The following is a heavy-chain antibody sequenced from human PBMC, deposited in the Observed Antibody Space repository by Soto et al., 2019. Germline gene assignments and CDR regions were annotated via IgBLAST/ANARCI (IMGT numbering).Heavy chain of an antibody. Sequence: SVKVSCKASGGTFSSYAISWVRQAPGQGLEWMGGIIPIFGTANYAQKSQGRVTITADESTSTAYMELSSLRSEDTVVYYCARSPALTYYYDSSGYYYDYWGQGTLVTVSS. CDR2: IIPIFGTA. CDR1: GGTFSSYA. CDR3: ARSPALTYYYDSSGYYYDY. D-gene: IGHD3-22*01. V-gene: IGHV1-69*13. J-gene: IGHJ4*02.